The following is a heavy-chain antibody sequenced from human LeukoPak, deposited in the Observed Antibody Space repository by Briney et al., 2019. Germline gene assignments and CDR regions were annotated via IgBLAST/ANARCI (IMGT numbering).Heavy chain of an antibody. J-gene: IGHJ6*02. Sequence: SVKVSCKASGGTFSSYAISWVRQAPGQGLEWMGGIIPIFGTANYAQKFQGRVTITADESTSTAYMELSSLRSEDTAVYYCRIVVVPAAPYYYYGMDVWGQGTTVTVSS. CDR1: GGTFSSYA. V-gene: IGHV1-69*13. CDR3: RIVVVPAAPYYYYGMDV. CDR2: IIPIFGTA. D-gene: IGHD2-2*01.